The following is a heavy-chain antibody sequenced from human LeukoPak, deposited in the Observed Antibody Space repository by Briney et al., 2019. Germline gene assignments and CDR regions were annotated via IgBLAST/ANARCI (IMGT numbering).Heavy chain of an antibody. Sequence: ASVTVSCKASGYTFTSYGISWVRQAPGQGLEWMGWISAYNGNTNYAQKLQGRVTMTTDTSTSTAYMELRSLRSDDTAVYYCARDYYTFGGVIVIPGGPSGYWGQGTLVTVSS. CDR2: ISAYNGNT. D-gene: IGHD3-16*02. CDR1: GYTFTSYG. CDR3: ARDYYTFGGVIVIPGGPSGY. J-gene: IGHJ4*02. V-gene: IGHV1-18*01.